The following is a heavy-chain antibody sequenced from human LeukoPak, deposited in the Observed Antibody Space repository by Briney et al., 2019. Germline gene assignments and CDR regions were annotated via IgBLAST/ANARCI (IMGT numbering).Heavy chain of an antibody. CDR3: AGLVADYYDSSGYYHDY. CDR1: GGSISSSSYY. V-gene: IGHV4-39*01. D-gene: IGHD3-22*01. J-gene: IGHJ4*02. Sequence: SETLSLTCTVSGGSISSSSYYWGWIRQPPGKGLEWIGSIYYSGSTYYNPSLKSRVTISVDTSKNQFSLKLSSVTAADTAVYYCAGLVADYYDSSGYYHDYWGQGTLVTVSS. CDR2: IYYSGST.